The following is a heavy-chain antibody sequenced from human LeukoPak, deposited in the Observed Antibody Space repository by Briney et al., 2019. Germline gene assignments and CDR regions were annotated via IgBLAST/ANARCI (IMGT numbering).Heavy chain of an antibody. J-gene: IGHJ6*02. CDR2: IFYTGSI. V-gene: IGHV4-30-4*01. D-gene: IGHD3-3*01. CDR3: AKGEVTIFGEFIDNYHYYGMDV. CDR1: AASISRGDYY. Sequence: SQTLSLTCTLAAASISRGDYYWSGVRQPTGKGLEWIGNIFYTGSIESNPSLRSRLTMSVDTSKNQFSLKLTSVTAADTAVYYCAKGEVTIFGEFIDNYHYYGMDVWGQGATVTVSS.